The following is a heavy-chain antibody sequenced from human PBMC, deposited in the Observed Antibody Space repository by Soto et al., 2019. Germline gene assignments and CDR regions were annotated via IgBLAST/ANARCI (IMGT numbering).Heavy chain of an antibody. Sequence: SETLSLTCTVSGGSISSGGYYWSWIRQHPGKGLEWIGYIYYSGSTYYNPSLKSRVTISVDTSKNQFSLKLSSVTAADTAVYYCARARFGVVIWFDYWGQGTLVTVSS. D-gene: IGHD3-3*01. CDR1: GGSISSGGYY. V-gene: IGHV4-31*03. CDR2: IYYSGST. CDR3: ARARFGVVIWFDY. J-gene: IGHJ4*02.